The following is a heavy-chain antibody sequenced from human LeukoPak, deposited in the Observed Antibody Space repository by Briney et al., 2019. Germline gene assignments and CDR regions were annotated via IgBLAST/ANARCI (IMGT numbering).Heavy chain of an antibody. D-gene: IGHD5-24*01. CDR3: ARDSGNRDGYPSGIDY. Sequence: PSETLSLTCTVSGGSISSYYWSWIRQPPGKGLEWIGYIYYSGSTNYNPSLKSRVTISVDTSKNQFSLKLSSVTAADTAVYYCARDSGNRDGYPSGIDYWGQGTLVTVSS. CDR2: IYYSGST. J-gene: IGHJ4*02. V-gene: IGHV4-59*01. CDR1: GGSISSYY.